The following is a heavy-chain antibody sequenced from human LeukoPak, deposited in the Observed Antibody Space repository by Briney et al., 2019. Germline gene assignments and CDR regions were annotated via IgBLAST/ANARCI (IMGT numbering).Heavy chain of an antibody. D-gene: IGHD5-18*01. CDR1: GFTFSSYS. CDR2: ISSSSSTI. V-gene: IGHV3-48*01. CDR3: ARAGGYSYGPLDY. J-gene: IGHJ4*02. Sequence: GGSLRLSCAASGFTFSSYSMNWVRQAPGNGLEWVSYISSSSSTIYYADSVKGRFTISRDNAKNSLYLQMNSLRAEDTAVYYCARAGGYSYGPLDYWGQGTLVTVSS.